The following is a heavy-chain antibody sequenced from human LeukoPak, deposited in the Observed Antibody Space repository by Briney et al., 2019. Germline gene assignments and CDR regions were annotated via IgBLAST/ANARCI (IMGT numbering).Heavy chain of an antibody. D-gene: IGHD4-17*01. CDR3: ARREDSGDYRVFDP. J-gene: IGHJ5*02. V-gene: IGHV4-31*03. Sequence: PSETLSLTCTVSGGSISSGSYYWSWIRQHPGKGLEWIGYIYYSGTTYYNPSLKNRLTISLDMSKNQFSLKLSSVTAADTAVSDCARREDSGDYRVFDPWGQGTLVTVSS. CDR1: GGSISSGSYY. CDR2: IYYSGTT.